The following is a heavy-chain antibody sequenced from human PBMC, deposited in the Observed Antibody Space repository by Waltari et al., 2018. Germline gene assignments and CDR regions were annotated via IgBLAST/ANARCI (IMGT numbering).Heavy chain of an antibody. J-gene: IGHJ4*02. Sequence: QVQMVQSGSELKNPRSSVQVSCKASVYDFTYYTINWVRQAPGQGLEWMGRINTNTGDPIYVQDFTGRFVFSLDTSGRTAYLQISSLQPEDTAIYYCARTGGGATYWGQGTLLTVSS. CDR2: INTNTGDP. V-gene: IGHV7-4-1*02. CDR1: VYDFTYYT. CDR3: ARTGGGATY. D-gene: IGHD6-25*01.